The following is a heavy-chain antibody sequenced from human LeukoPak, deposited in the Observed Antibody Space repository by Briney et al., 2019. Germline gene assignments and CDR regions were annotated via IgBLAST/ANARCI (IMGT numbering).Heavy chain of an antibody. D-gene: IGHD6-13*01. CDR2: IRSKAYGGTT. CDR1: GFTFGDYA. V-gene: IGHV3-49*04. Sequence: GGSLRLSCTASGFTFGDYAMSWVRQAPGKGLEWVGFIRSKAYGGTTDYAASVKGRFTISRDDSKSIAYLQMNSLKTEDTAVYYCTRISSSWYEIYFDYWGQGTLVTVSS. CDR3: TRISSSWYEIYFDY. J-gene: IGHJ4*02.